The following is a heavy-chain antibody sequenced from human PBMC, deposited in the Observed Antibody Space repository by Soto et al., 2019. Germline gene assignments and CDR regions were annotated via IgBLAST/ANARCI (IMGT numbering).Heavy chain of an antibody. J-gene: IGHJ6*01. CDR1: GYSFTSYW. D-gene: IGHD6-6*01. CDR2: IYPGDSDT. Sequence: PGESLKISCKGSGYSFTSYWIGWVRQMPGKGLEWMGIIYPGDSDTRYSPSFQGQVTISADKSISTAYLQWSSLKASDTAMYYCARGGSLAASESRYYHGMEVWGQGTTVTVSS. CDR3: ARGGSLAASESRYYHGMEV. V-gene: IGHV5-51*01.